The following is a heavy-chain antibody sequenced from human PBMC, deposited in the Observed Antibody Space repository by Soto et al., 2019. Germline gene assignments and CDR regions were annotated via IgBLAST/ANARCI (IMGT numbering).Heavy chain of an antibody. Sequence: QVQLVQSGAEVKKPGSSVKVSCKASGGTFSSYTISWVRQAPGQGLEWMGRIIPILGIANYAQKFQGRVTITADKSTSTANMELSSLRSEDTAVYYCARDPPGEAVAGLGGGCWGQGTLVTVSS. V-gene: IGHV1-69*08. J-gene: IGHJ4*02. CDR1: GGTFSSYT. D-gene: IGHD6-19*01. CDR3: ARDPPGEAVAGLGGGC. CDR2: IIPILGIA.